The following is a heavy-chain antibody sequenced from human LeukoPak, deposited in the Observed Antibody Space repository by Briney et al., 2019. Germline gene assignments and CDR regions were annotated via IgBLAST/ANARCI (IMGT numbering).Heavy chain of an antibody. V-gene: IGHV4-59*01. J-gene: IGHJ3*02. CDR1: GXSISSYY. CDR2: MYNSGST. D-gene: IGHD3-9*01. Sequence: PSETLSLTCIVSGXSISSYYWSWLRQPPGKGLEWIGYMYNSGSTNFNSSLKSRVAISLDTSKNQFSLKLTSVTAADTAVYYCARVNNYDILTGPNVFDIWGQGTLVTVSS. CDR3: ARVNNYDILTGPNVFDI.